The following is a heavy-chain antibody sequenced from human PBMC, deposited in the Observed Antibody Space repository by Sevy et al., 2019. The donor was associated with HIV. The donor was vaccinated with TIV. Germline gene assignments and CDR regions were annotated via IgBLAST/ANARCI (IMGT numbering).Heavy chain of an antibody. D-gene: IGHD6-25*01. Sequence: GGSLRLSCAASGFTFSKYSMSWVRQPPGKGLEWVSTLSFGCGEINYADSVKGRFTISRDNSKSSVYLQMNNLRPEDTAVYYRAAAGCPKPHVYWGQGTLVSASS. CDR3: AAAGCPKPHVY. CDR2: LSFGCGEI. J-gene: IGHJ4*02. V-gene: IGHV3-23*01. CDR1: GFTFSKYS.